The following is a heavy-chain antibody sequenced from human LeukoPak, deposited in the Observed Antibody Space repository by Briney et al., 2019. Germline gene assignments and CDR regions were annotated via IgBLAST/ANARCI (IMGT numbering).Heavy chain of an antibody. CDR3: ARASSHYYTMDV. V-gene: IGHV4-59*01. CDR1: GGSISGYY. J-gene: IGHJ6*02. Sequence: PSETLSLTCSVSGGSISGYYWIWIRQPPGSGLEWVAYIHSSGGTNYNPSLKRRVTISVDTSKNQFSLKLSSVTAADTTVYFCARASSHYYTMDVWGQGTTVTVSS. CDR2: IHSSGGT.